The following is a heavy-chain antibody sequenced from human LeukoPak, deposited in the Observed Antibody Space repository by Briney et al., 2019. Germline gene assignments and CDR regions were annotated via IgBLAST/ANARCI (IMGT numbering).Heavy chain of an antibody. D-gene: IGHD2-15*01. V-gene: IGHV3-64D*06. J-gene: IGHJ3*02. Sequence: PGGSLRLSCSASGFTFSSYAMHWVRQAPGKGLEYVPAISSNGGSTYYADSVKGRFTISRDNSKNTLYLQMSSLRAEDTAVYYCVSFVVVVAAIAFDIWGQGTMVTVSS. CDR3: VSFVVVVAAIAFDI. CDR2: ISSNGGST. CDR1: GFTFSSYA.